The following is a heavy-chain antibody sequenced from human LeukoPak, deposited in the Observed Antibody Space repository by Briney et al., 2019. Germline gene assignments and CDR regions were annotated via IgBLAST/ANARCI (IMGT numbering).Heavy chain of an antibody. J-gene: IGHJ5*02. D-gene: IGHD2-21*02. V-gene: IGHV3-53*05. CDR1: EFTVSTNY. CDR2: ISAGGTT. CDR3: AKAGGTNCGGDCYNYGWFDP. Sequence: GGSLRLSCVVSEFTVSTNYMSWVRQAPAKGLEWVSVISAGGTTYYADSVKGRFTISRDNSKNTLYLQMNSLRAEDTAVYYCAKAGGTNCGGDCYNYGWFDPWGQGTLVTVSS.